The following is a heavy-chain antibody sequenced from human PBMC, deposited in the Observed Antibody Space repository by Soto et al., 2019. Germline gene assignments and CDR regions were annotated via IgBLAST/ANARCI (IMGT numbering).Heavy chain of an antibody. CDR2: IYYSGST. CDR3: ARDGSERPATY. CDR1: GGSISSYY. Sequence: SETLSLTCTVSGGSISSYYWSWIRQPPGKGLEWIGDIYYSGSTNYNPSLKSRVTISVDTSKNQFSLKLNSVTAADTAVYYCARDGSERPATYWGQGILVTVS. J-gene: IGHJ4*02. D-gene: IGHD3-10*01. V-gene: IGHV4-59*01.